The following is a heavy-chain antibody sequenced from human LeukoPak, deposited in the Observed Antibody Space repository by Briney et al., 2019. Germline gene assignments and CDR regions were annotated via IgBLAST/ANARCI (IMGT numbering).Heavy chain of an antibody. V-gene: IGHV4-30-4*08. J-gene: IGHJ4*02. Sequence: PSETLSLTCTVSGDSISRGDYYWTWIRQPPWKGLERTGYIYYSRDTYYNPSLKSRVTISVDTTKNQFSLKLRSVTAADTAVYYCARGGVGNIVVVPAAPSYYFDYWGQGTLVTVSS. CDR2: IYYSRDT. CDR1: GDSISRGDYY. D-gene: IGHD2-2*01. CDR3: ARGGVGNIVVVPAAPSYYFDY.